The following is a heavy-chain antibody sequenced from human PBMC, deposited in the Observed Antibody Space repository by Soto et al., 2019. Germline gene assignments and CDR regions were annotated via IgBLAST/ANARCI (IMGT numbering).Heavy chain of an antibody. D-gene: IGHD6-13*01. CDR1: GYTFTGYY. Sequence: VKVSCKASGYTFTGYYMHWVRQAPGQGLEWMGWINPNSGGTNYAQKFQGWVTMTRDTSISTAYMELSRLRSDDTAVYYCAREVYDADSSSWYWVPYYFDYWGQG. CDR2: INPNSGGT. V-gene: IGHV1-2*04. CDR3: AREVYDADSSSWYWVPYYFDY. J-gene: IGHJ4*02.